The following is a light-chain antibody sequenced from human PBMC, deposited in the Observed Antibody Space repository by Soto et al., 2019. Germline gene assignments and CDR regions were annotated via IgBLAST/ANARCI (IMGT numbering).Light chain of an antibody. Sequence: MTQSPSTLSVSPGERATLSCRASQSVRSNFAWYQQKPGQAPRLLIYGASTRATGIPARFSGSGSGTEFTLPISSLQSEDFAVYYCQQYNNWPRTFGQGTQLDIK. CDR1: QSVRSN. J-gene: IGKJ1*01. CDR3: QQYNNWPRT. V-gene: IGKV3-15*01. CDR2: GAS.